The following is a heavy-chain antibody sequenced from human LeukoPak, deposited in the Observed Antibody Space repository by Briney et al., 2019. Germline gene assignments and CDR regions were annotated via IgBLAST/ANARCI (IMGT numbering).Heavy chain of an antibody. J-gene: IGHJ1*01. D-gene: IGHD6-19*01. V-gene: IGHV4-4*07. CDR2: IYTSGST. Sequence: SETLSLTCTVSGGSISSHYWSWIRQPAGKGLEWIGRIYTSGSTNYNPSLKSRVTMPVDTSKNQFSLKLSSVTAADTAVYYCARESYSSGWFPIEYFQHWGQGTLVTVSS. CDR1: GGSISSHY. CDR3: ARESYSSGWFPIEYFQH.